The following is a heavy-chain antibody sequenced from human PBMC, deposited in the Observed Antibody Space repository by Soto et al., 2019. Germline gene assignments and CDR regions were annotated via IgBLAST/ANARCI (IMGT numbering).Heavy chain of an antibody. D-gene: IGHD6-19*01. V-gene: IGHV1-3*05. CDR3: ARAVAVPADFDY. CDR1: GYTFTAYA. Sequence: QVQLVQSGAEEKKPGASVKVSCKASGYTFTAYAMHWVRQAPGQRLEWMGWINAGNGNTKYSQKFQGRVTITRDTSASTAYMELSSLRSEDTAAYYCARAVAVPADFDYWGHGTLVTVSS. CDR2: INAGNGNT. J-gene: IGHJ4*01.